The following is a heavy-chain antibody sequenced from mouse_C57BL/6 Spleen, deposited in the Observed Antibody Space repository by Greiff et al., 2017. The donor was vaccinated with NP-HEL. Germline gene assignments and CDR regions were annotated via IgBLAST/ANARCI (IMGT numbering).Heavy chain of an antibody. CDR3: ARIRYGSSFYYAMDY. CDR1: GYSITSGYY. Sequence: DVKLQESGPGLVKPSQSLSLTCSVTGYSITSGYYWNWIRQFPGNKLEWMGYISYDGSNNYNPSLKNRISITRDTSKNQFFLKLNSVTTEDTATYYCARIRYGSSFYYAMDYWGQGTSVTVSS. CDR2: ISYDGSN. V-gene: IGHV3-6*01. D-gene: IGHD1-1*01. J-gene: IGHJ4*01.